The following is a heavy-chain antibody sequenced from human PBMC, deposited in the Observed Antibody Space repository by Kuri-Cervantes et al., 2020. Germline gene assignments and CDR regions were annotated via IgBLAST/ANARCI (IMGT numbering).Heavy chain of an antibody. CDR3: ASHPASLAAAPFDY. CDR1: GFTFSSYS. CDR2: ISSSSSYI. Sequence: GGSLRLSCVASGFTFSSYSMNWVRQAPGKGLEWVSSISSSSSYIYYADSVKGRFTISRDNAKNSLYLQMNSLRAEDTAVYYCASHPASLAAAPFDYWGQGTLVTVSS. D-gene: IGHD6-13*01. V-gene: IGHV3-21*01. J-gene: IGHJ4*02.